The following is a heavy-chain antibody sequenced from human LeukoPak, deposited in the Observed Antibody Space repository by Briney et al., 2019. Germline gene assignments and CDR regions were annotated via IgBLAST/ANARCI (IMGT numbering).Heavy chain of an antibody. Sequence: GASVKVSCKASGGTFSSYAISWVRQAPGQGLEWMGGIIPIFGTANYAQKFQGRVTITADESTSTAYMELSSLRSEDTAVYYCASGIVAAGIFDYWGQGTLVTVSS. D-gene: IGHD6-13*01. J-gene: IGHJ4*02. V-gene: IGHV1-69*13. CDR2: IIPIFGTA. CDR3: ASGIVAAGIFDY. CDR1: GGTFSSYA.